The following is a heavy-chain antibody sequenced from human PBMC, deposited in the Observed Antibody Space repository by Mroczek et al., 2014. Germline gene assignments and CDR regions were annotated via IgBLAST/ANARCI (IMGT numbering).Heavy chain of an antibody. CDR2: ISSSSSTI. D-gene: IGHD5-18*01. Sequence: VQLVQSGGGLVQPGGSLRLSCAASGFTFSSYSMNWVRQAPGKGLEWVSYISSSSSTIYYADSVKGRFTISRDNAKNSLYLQMNSLRAEDTAVYYCARRGYSYGYPFDPWGQGTLVTVSS. J-gene: IGHJ5*02. CDR3: ARRGYSYGYPFDP. V-gene: IGHV3-48*01. CDR1: GFTFSSYS.